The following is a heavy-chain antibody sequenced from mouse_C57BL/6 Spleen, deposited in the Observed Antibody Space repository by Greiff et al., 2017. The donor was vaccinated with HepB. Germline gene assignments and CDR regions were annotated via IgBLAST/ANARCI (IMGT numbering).Heavy chain of an antibody. CDR1: GYTFTSYW. CDR3: ARKRAYYSNSDYFDY. D-gene: IGHD2-5*01. CDR2: IYPGSGST. V-gene: IGHV1-55*01. Sequence: QVQLQQPGAELVKPEASVKMSCKASGYTFTSYWITWVKQRPGQGLEWIGDIYPGSGSTNYNEKFKSKATLTVDTSSSTAYMQLSSLTSEDSAVYYCARKRAYYSNSDYFDYWGQGTTLTVSS. J-gene: IGHJ2*01.